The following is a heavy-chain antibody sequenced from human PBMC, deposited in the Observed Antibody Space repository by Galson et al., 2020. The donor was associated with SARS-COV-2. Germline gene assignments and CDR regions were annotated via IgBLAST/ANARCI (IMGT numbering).Heavy chain of an antibody. J-gene: IGHJ4*02. CDR1: GFTFGDYA. CDR3: TRDDFWSGYAAC. D-gene: IGHD3-3*01. Sequence: GGSLRLSCTASGFTFGDYAMSWFRQAPGKGLEWVGFIRSKAYGGTTEYAASVKGRFTISRDDSKRIAYLQMNSLKTEDTAVYYCTRDDFWSGYAACWGQGTLVTVSS. CDR2: IRSKAYGGTT. V-gene: IGHV3-49*03.